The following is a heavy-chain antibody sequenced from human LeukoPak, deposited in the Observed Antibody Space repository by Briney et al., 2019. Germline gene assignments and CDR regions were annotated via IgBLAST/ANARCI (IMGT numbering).Heavy chain of an antibody. Sequence: GGSLRLSCAASGFTFSSYAMSWVRQAPEKGLEWVSAISGSGGSTYYADSVKGRFTISRDNSKNTLYLQMNSLRAEDTAVYYCANTANWGRSNDAFDIWGQGTMVTVSS. J-gene: IGHJ3*02. V-gene: IGHV3-23*01. CDR2: ISGSGGST. D-gene: IGHD7-27*01. CDR3: ANTANWGRSNDAFDI. CDR1: GFTFSSYA.